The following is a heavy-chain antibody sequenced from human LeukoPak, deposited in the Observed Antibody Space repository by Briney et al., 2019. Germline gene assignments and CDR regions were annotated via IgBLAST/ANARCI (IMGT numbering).Heavy chain of an antibody. J-gene: IGHJ5*02. CDR1: GGSFSGYY. D-gene: IGHD3-3*02. V-gene: IGHV4-34*01. CDR2: INHSGSI. CDR3: ARAFRTSFDP. Sequence: SETLSLTCAVYGGSFSGYYWSWIRQPPGKGLEWIGEINHSGSINYNPSLKSRVTISVDTSKNQFSLKLSSVTAADTAVYYCARAFRTSFDPWGQGTLVTVSS.